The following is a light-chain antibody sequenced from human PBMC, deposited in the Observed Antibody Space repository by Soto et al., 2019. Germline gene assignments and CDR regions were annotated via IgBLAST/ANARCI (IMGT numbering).Light chain of an antibody. CDR2: EVN. V-gene: IGLV2-23*02. J-gene: IGLJ1*01. CDR1: NSDVGSYNL. CDR3: CSYARSSTLYV. Sequence: QAVLTQPASVSGSPGQSITISCTGTNSDVGSYNLVSWYQQHPGKAPKLMIYEVNKRPSGVSNRFSGSKSGNTASLTISGLQAEDEADYYCCSYARSSTLYVFGSGTKLTVL.